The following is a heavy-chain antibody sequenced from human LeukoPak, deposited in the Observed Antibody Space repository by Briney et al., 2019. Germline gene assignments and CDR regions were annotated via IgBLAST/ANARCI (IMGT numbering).Heavy chain of an antibody. V-gene: IGHV4-38-2*02. CDR3: ARRDSLSIDY. J-gene: IGHJ4*02. CDR1: GYSISSGYY. CDR2: IYHSGST. Sequence: PSETLSLTCTVSGYSISSGYYWGWIRQPPGKGLEWIGSIYHSGSTYYNPSLKSRVTISVDTSKNQFSLKLSSVTAADTAVYYCARRDSLSIDYWGQGTLVTVSS. D-gene: IGHD2-15*01.